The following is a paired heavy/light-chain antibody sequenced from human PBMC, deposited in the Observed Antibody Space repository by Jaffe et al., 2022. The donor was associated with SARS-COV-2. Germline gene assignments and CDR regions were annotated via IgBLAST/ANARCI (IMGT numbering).Heavy chain of an antibody. CDR2: IFSNDEK. CDR3: ARSLGWFGDIPTYYYYYYYMDV. Sequence: QVTLKESGPVLVKPTETLTLTCTVSGFSLSNARMGVSWIRQPPGKALEWLAHIFSNDEKSYSTSLKSRLTISKDTSKSQVVLTMTNMDPVDTATYYCARSLGWFGDIPTYYYYYYYMDVWGKGTTVTVSS. V-gene: IGHV2-26*01. D-gene: IGHD3-10*01. J-gene: IGHJ6*03. CDR1: GFSLSNARMG.
Light chain of an antibody. J-gene: IGKJ3*01. Sequence: DIQMTQSPSSLSASVGDRVTITCRASQSISSYLNWYQQKPGKAPKLLIYAASSLQSGVPSRFSGSGSGTDFTLTISSLQPEDFATYYCQQSYSTPNTFGPGTKVDIK. CDR1: QSISSY. CDR3: QQSYSTPNT. CDR2: AAS. V-gene: IGKV1-39*01.